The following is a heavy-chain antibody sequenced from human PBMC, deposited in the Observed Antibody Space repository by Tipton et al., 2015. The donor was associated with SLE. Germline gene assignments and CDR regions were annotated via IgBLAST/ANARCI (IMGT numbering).Heavy chain of an antibody. CDR3: ARGMYDFWSGVNWFDP. CDR2: IYHSGST. Sequence: TLSLTCAVSGGSIISNNWWSWVRQPPGKGLEWIGEIYHSGSTYYNPSLKSRVTISVDTSKNQFSLKLSSVTAADTAVYYCARGMYDFWSGVNWFDPWGQGTLVTVSS. V-gene: IGHV4-4*02. CDR1: GGSIISNNW. D-gene: IGHD3-3*01. J-gene: IGHJ5*02.